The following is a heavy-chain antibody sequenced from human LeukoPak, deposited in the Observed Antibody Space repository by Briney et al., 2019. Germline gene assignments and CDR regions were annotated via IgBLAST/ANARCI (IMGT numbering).Heavy chain of an antibody. V-gene: IGHV1-69*05. CDR2: IIPIFGTA. CDR3: ARGLFSSSWTPAGY. Sequence: SVKVSCKASGYTFTDYYMHWVRQAPGQGLEWMGGIIPIFGTANYAQKFQGRVTITTDESTSTAYMELSSLRSEDTAVYYCARGLFSSSWTPAGYWGQGTLVTVSS. J-gene: IGHJ4*02. D-gene: IGHD6-13*01. CDR1: GYTFTDYY.